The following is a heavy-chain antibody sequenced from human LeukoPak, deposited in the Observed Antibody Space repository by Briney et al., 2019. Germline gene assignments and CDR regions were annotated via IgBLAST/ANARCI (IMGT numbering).Heavy chain of an antibody. D-gene: IGHD3-22*01. V-gene: IGHV1-69*13. CDR3: TRSSYYYDSSGYYQTTFDY. CDR1: GGTFSSYA. CDR2: IIPIFGTA. J-gene: IGHJ4*02. Sequence: SVKVSCKASGGTFSSYAISWVRQAPGQGLEWMGGIIPIFGTANYAQKFQGRVTITADESTSTAYMELSSLRSEDTAVYYCTRSSYYYDSSGYYQTTFDYWGQGTLVTVSS.